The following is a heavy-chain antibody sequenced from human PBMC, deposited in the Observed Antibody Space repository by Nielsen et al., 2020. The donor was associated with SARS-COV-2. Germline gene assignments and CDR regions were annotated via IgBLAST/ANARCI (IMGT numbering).Heavy chain of an antibody. Sequence: GESLKISCVGFGFTFSSYGIHWVRQAPGKGLEWVAVISYDGSNKYYADSVKGRFTISRDNSKNTLYLQMNSLRAEDTAVYYCARRDCSSTSCFNYYYYYGMDVWGQGTTVTVSS. CDR3: ARRDCSSTSCFNYYYYYGMDV. CDR1: GFTFSSYG. V-gene: IGHV3-30*03. CDR2: ISYDGSNK. J-gene: IGHJ6*02. D-gene: IGHD2-2*01.